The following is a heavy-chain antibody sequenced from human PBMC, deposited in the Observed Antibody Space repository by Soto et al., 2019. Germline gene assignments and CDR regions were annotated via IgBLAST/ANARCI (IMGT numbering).Heavy chain of an antibody. CDR2: ISGSGGKT. V-gene: IGHV3-23*01. CDR1: GFTFSSYA. J-gene: IGHJ4*02. Sequence: GGSLRLSCAASGFTFSSYAMSWVRQAPGKGLEWVSAISGSGGKTYYADSVKGRFSISRDNSRNTLSLKMNSLRVEDTALYYCGKDRFIDYWGQGTLVTVSS. CDR3: GKDRFIDY.